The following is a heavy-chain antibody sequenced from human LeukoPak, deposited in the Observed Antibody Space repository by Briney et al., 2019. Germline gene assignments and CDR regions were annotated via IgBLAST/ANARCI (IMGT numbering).Heavy chain of an antibody. V-gene: IGHV3-30*03. CDR2: ISYNGNNK. CDR1: GYTFTHYG. D-gene: IGHD5-12*01. Sequence: GGSLRLSCVIPGYTFTHYGFHWVRQAPGKALEWVAYISYNGNNKYEDSVKGRFTISRDNSKNTLHLQMNGLRAEDTAVYYCARDPLDISRWANAFDIWGQGTTVIVSS. J-gene: IGHJ3*02. CDR3: ARDPLDISRWANAFDI.